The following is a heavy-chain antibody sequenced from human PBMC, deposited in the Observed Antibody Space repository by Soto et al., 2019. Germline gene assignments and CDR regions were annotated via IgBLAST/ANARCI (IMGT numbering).Heavy chain of an antibody. Sequence: GGSLRLSCAASGFTFSSYAMSWVRQAPGKGLEWVSAISGSGGSTYYADSVKGRFTISRDNSKNTLYLQMNSLRAEDTAVYYCAKDRIAVADHEILFDYWGQGTLVTVSS. D-gene: IGHD6-19*01. CDR3: AKDRIAVADHEILFDY. V-gene: IGHV3-23*01. CDR1: GFTFSSYA. CDR2: ISGSGGST. J-gene: IGHJ4*02.